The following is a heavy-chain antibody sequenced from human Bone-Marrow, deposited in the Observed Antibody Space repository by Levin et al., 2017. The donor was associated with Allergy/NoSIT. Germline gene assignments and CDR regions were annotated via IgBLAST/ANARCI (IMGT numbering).Heavy chain of an antibody. CDR1: GGSFSGYY. V-gene: IGHV4-34*01. CDR2: INHSGST. Sequence: SETLSLTCAVYGGSFSGYYWSWIRQPPGKGLEWIGEINHSGSTNYNPSLKSRVTISVDTSKNQFSLKLSSVTAADTAVYYCARGTYYDFWSGYYFGRPGPRNYYYGMDVWGQGTTVTVSS. CDR3: ARGTYYDFWSGYYFGRPGPRNYYYGMDV. J-gene: IGHJ6*02. D-gene: IGHD3-3*01.